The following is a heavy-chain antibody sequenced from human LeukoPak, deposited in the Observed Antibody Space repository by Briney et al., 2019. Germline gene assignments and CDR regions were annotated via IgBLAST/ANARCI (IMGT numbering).Heavy chain of an antibody. CDR2: INHSGST. V-gene: IGHV4-34*01. CDR3: ARGEGSSGWYGGYYYYRDV. CDR1: GGSFSGYY. J-gene: IGHJ6*03. Sequence: SETLSLTCAVYGGSFSGYYWSWIRQPPGKGLEWIGEINHSGSTNYNPSLKGRFTISVDTSKNQLSLKLSSVTAEDTAVYYCARGEGSSGWYGGYYYYRDVWGKGTTVTVSS. D-gene: IGHD6-19*01.